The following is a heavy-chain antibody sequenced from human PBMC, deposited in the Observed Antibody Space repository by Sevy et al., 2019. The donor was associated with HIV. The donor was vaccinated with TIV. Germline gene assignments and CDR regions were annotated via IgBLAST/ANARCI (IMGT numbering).Heavy chain of an antibody. CDR2: IYYSGST. CDR1: GGSVSSGSYY. D-gene: IGHD3-22*01. CDR3: ARDRGGYYDSSGYPKYGMDV. J-gene: IGHJ6*02. Sequence: SETLSLTCTVSGGSVSSGSYYWSWIRQPPGKGLEWIGYIYYSGSTNYNPSLKSRVTISVDTSKNQFSLKRSSVTAADTAVYYCARDRGGYYDSSGYPKYGMDVWGQGTTVTVSS. V-gene: IGHV4-61*01.